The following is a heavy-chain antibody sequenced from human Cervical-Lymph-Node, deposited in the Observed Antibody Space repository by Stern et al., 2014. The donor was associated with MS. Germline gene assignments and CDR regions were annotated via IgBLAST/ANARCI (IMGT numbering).Heavy chain of an antibody. CDR3: ASGTGSKRPTGNY. CDR1: GYTFTSHY. Sequence: QMQLVQSGAEVKKPGASVKVSCKASGYTFTSHYMHWVRQATGQGLEWVGIINPSGDSASYAQKFQGRVTMTRDTSTSTVYMELSSLRSEDTAVYYCASGTGSKRPTGNYWGQGTLVTVSS. D-gene: IGHD3/OR15-3a*01. J-gene: IGHJ4*02. V-gene: IGHV1-46*01. CDR2: INPSGDSA.